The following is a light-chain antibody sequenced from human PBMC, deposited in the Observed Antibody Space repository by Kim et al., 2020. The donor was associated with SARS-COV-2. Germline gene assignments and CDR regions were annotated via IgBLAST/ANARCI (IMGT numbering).Light chain of an antibody. J-gene: IGLJ2*01. V-gene: IGLV2-14*03. CDR1: SSDVGGYNS. CDR3: SSDTSSTTLL. Sequence: QSALTQPASVSGTPGQSITISCTGTSSDVGGYNSLSWFQQHPGKAPKLMIYVVSKRPSGVSDRFSGSQSGHTASLTISGLQAEDEADYYCSSDTSSTTLLFGGGTQLTVL. CDR2: VVS.